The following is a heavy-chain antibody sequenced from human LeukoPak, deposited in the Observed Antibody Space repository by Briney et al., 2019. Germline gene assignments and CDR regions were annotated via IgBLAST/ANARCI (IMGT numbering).Heavy chain of an antibody. CDR1: GGTFSSYA. CDR2: IIPIFGTA. J-gene: IGHJ4*02. D-gene: IGHD2-2*03. V-gene: IGHV1-69*01. Sequence: ASVKVSCKASGGTFSSYAISWVRQAPGQGLEWMGGIIPIFGTANYAQKFQGRVTITADESTSTAYMELSSLRSEDTAVYYCARKPGYCSEQGFDYWGQGTLVTVSS. CDR3: ARKPGYCSEQGFDY.